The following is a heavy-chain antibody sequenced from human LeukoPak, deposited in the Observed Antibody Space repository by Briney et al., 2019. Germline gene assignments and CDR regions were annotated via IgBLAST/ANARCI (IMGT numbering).Heavy chain of an antibody. CDR2: INTSGGST. CDR1: GYTCTSYY. J-gene: IGHJ4*02. D-gene: IGHD3-10*01. V-gene: IGHV1-46*01. CDR3: ARDGPMTYGSGKRGKIDY. Sequence: ASVKVSCKASGYTCTSYYMHWVRQPPAQGLERMGIINTSGGSTSYAQKFQGRVTMTRDTSTSTVYMPLSSLRSEDTAVYYCARDGPMTYGSGKRGKIDYWGQGTLVTVSS.